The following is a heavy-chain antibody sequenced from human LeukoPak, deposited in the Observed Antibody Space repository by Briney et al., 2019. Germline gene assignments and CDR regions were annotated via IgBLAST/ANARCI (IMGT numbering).Heavy chain of an antibody. CDR2: ISAYNGNT. D-gene: IGHD6-6*01. V-gene: IGHV1-18*01. CDR1: GYTFTSYG. J-gene: IGHJ4*02. Sequence: ASVKVSRKASGYTFTSYGISWVRQAPGQGLEWMGWISAYNGNTNYAQKLQGRVTMTTDTSTSTAYMELRSLRSDDTAVYYCAKDQSIRRSARQLAYWGQGTLVTVSS. CDR3: AKDQSIRRSARQLAY.